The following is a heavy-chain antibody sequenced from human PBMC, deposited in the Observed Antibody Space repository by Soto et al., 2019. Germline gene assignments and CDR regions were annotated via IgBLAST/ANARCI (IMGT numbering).Heavy chain of an antibody. Sequence: EVQLVESGGGLVKPGGSLRLSCSASGFSFSSHSLNWVRQAPGKGLEWVSSIGDSSTYIYYADSVKGRFTISRDNVRNSLFLQMNSLSAEDTAVYYCARDQRYLRQGYSDYWGQGTLVTVSS. CDR1: GFSFSSHS. V-gene: IGHV3-21*01. CDR2: IGDSSTYI. D-gene: IGHD4-4*01. J-gene: IGHJ4*02. CDR3: ARDQRYLRQGYSDY.